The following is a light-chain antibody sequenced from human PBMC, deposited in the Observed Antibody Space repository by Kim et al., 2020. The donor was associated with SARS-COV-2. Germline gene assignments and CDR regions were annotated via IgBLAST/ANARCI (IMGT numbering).Light chain of an antibody. J-gene: IGKJ2*01. CDR3: LQDYNYPYT. CDR2: AAS. Sequence: SASVGDRVTITWRASQGVRIDLGWYQQKPGKAPRLLIYAASRLQSGVPTRFSGSGSGTDFTLTISSLQPEDFATYYCLQDYNYPYTFGQGTKLEI. CDR1: QGVRID. V-gene: IGKV1-6*01.